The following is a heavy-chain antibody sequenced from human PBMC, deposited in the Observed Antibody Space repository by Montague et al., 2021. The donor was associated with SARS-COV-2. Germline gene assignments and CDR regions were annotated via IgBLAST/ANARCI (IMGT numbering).Heavy chain of an antibody. J-gene: IGHJ5*02. CDR1: GGSISSGSYY. CDR2: HYYTGST. CDR3: ARDSSSWYYWFDP. D-gene: IGHD6-13*01. Sequence: SETLSLTCTVSGGSISSGSYYWGWIRQPPGKGLEWIGCHYYTGSTYYNPSLKSRVTISVDTSKNQFSLKLSSVTAADTAVYYCARDSSSWYYWFDPWGQGTLVTVSS. V-gene: IGHV4-39*01.